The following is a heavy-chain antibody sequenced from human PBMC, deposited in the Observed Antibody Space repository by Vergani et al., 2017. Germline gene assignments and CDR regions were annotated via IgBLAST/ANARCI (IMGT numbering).Heavy chain of an antibody. CDR1: GGTFSSYA. V-gene: IGHV1-69*18. CDR3: ARIVIAAAGEGVDWFDP. J-gene: IGHJ5*02. D-gene: IGHD6-13*01. Sequence: QVQLVQSGAEVKKPGSSVKVSCKASGGTFSSYAISWVRQAPGQGLEWMGRIIPIFGTAHYAQKFQGRVTITADESTSTAYMELSSLRSEDTAVYYCARIVIAAAGEGVDWFDPWGQGTLVTVSS. CDR2: IIPIFGTA.